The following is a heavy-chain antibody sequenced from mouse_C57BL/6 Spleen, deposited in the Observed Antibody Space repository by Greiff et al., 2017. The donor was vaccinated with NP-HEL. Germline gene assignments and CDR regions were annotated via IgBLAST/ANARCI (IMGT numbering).Heavy chain of an antibody. Sequence: EVKLQESGPVLVKPGASVKMSCKASGYTFTDYYMNWVKQSHGTSLEWIGVINPYNGGTSYNQKFKGKAPLTVDKSSSTAYMELNSLTSEDSAVYYCARDGYYAGYFDYWGQGTTLTVSS. CDR1: GYTFTDYY. D-gene: IGHD2-3*01. CDR3: ARDGYYAGYFDY. CDR2: INPYNGGT. V-gene: IGHV1-19*01. J-gene: IGHJ2*01.